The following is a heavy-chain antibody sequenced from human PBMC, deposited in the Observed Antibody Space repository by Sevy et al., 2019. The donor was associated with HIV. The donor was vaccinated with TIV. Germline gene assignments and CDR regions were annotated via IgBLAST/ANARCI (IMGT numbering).Heavy chain of an antibody. J-gene: IGHJ4*02. Sequence: GGSLRLSCAASGFTFSSYGMHWVRQAPGKGLEWVAVIWYDGSNKYYADSGKGRFTISRDNSKNTLYLQMNSLRAEDTAVYYCARDRRLVTEILLDYWGQGTLVTVSS. D-gene: IGHD3-9*01. CDR1: GFTFSSYG. V-gene: IGHV3-33*01. CDR3: ARDRRLVTEILLDY. CDR2: IWYDGSNK.